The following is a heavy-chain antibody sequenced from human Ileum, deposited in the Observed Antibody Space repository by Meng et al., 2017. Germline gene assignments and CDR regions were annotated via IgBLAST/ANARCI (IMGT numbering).Heavy chain of an antibody. CDR3: ASGHLDY. Sequence: VDLVDTGGGLIQPGGSQRLSCAASGFIVSRTFMAWVRQAPGKGLEWVSIIHSGGNTYYADSVKGRFTISRDNSKNTVYLQMNSLRAEDTAIYYCASGHLDYWGQGTLVTVSS. J-gene: IGHJ4*02. CDR2: IHSGGNT. CDR1: GFIVSRTF. V-gene: IGHV3-53*02.